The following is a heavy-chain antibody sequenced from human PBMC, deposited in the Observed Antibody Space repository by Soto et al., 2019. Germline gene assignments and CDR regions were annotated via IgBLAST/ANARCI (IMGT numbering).Heavy chain of an antibody. CDR1: GFTFSSYG. CDR2: IWYDGSNK. Sequence: GGSLRLSCAASGFTFSSYGMHWVRQAPGKGLEWVAVIWYDGSNKYYANSVKGRFTISRDNSKNTLYLQMNSLRAEDTAVYYCARDQQQLVFSFDYWDQGTLVTVSS. V-gene: IGHV3-33*01. CDR3: ARDQQQLVFSFDY. J-gene: IGHJ4*02. D-gene: IGHD6-13*01.